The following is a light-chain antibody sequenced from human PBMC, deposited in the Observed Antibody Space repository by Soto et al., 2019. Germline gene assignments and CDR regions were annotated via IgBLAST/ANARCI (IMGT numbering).Light chain of an antibody. CDR3: QHYNNWTPWT. CDR1: QSVSIN. J-gene: IGKJ1*01. CDR2: GAS. Sequence: EIVMTQSPATLSVSPGERATLSCRASQSVSINLAWYQQKPGQAPRLVIYGASTRATGIPARFSGSGSGTDFTLTISSLQSEDFAVYYCQHYNNWTPWTFGQGTKVEIK. V-gene: IGKV3-15*01.